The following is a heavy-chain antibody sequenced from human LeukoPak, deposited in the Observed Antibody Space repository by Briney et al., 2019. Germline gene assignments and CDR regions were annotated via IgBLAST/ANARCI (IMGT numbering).Heavy chain of an antibody. CDR2: ISGSGGST. J-gene: IGHJ4*02. V-gene: IGHV3-23*01. CDR3: AKDSSSEGLLYYFDY. D-gene: IGHD6-6*01. CDR1: GFTFSSYA. Sequence: GGSLRLSCGASGFTFSSYAMSWVRQAPGKGLEWVSAISGSGGSTYYADSVKGRFTISRDNSKNTLYLQMNSLRAEDTAVYYCAKDSSSEGLLYYFDYWGQGTLVTVSS.